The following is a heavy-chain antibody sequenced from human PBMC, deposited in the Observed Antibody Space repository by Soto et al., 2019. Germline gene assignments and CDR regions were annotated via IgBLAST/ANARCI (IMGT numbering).Heavy chain of an antibody. Sequence: SETLSLTWTVAGGSISDYYWSWIRQPPGKGLEWIGYIYYSGSTNYNPSLKSRVTISVDTSKNQFSLKLNPVTAADTAVYYCARAGYSGYDLRRYFDYWGQGTLVTVSS. CDR1: GGSISDYY. J-gene: IGHJ4*02. CDR2: IYYSGST. CDR3: ARAGYSGYDLRRYFDY. D-gene: IGHD5-12*01. V-gene: IGHV4-59*01.